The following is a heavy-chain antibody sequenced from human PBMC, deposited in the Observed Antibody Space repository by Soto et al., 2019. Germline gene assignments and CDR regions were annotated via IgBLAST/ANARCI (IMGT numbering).Heavy chain of an antibody. D-gene: IGHD2-15*01. CDR1: GYTFSSYD. J-gene: IGHJ6*03. Sequence: QVQLVQSGAEVKKPGASVKVSCKASGYTFSSYDINWVRQATGQGLEWMGWMNPNSGNTVYAQKFQGRVTMTRNTTISTAYMELSSLRSEDTAVYFCARPGHCSGGSCYKYIDVWGKGTTVTVSS. CDR3: ARPGHCSGGSCYKYIDV. CDR2: MNPNSGNT. V-gene: IGHV1-8*01.